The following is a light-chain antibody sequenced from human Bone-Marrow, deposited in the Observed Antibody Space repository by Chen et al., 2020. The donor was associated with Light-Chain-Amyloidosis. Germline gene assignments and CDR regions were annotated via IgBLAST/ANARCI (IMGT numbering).Light chain of an antibody. CDR3: QLYANREFT. Sequence: DIQMTQSPSSLSASVGDRVTITCQASQDIRDNLNWYQQKPGKAPKVLIYDASNLETGVPSRFSGSRSGTDFTFTISSLQPEVFATYYCQLYANREFTFGPGTKVDMK. CDR1: QDIRDN. J-gene: IGKJ3*01. CDR2: DAS. V-gene: IGKV1-33*01.